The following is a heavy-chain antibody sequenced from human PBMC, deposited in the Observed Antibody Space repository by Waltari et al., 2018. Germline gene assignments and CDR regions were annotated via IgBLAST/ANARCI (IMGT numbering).Heavy chain of an antibody. CDR3: ARTSNPFYSYYGMDV. J-gene: IGHJ6*02. Sequence: EVQLVESGGGLVQPGGSLRLSCAASGFTFSSYWMSWVRQAPGKGLEWVANIKKDGSEKYYVDSVKGRFTISRDNAKNSLYLQMNSLRAEDTAVYYCARTSNPFYSYYGMDVWGQGTTVTVSS. D-gene: IGHD4-4*01. CDR1: GFTFSSYW. V-gene: IGHV3-7*01. CDR2: IKKDGSEK.